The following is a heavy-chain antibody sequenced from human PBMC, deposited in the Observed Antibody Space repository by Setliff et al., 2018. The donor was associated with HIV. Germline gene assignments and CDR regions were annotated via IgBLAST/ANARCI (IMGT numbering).Heavy chain of an antibody. CDR1: GYTFSTYG. V-gene: IGHV1-18*01. Sequence: ASVKVSCKASGYTFSTYGISWVRQAPGQGLEWMGWISAHNDVTHYAQHLQGRVTMTTDTSTSTAYMELRSLRSDDTAVYYCARGGRTQQLVQGTDYWGQGTLVTVSS. CDR2: ISAHNDVT. J-gene: IGHJ4*02. CDR3: ARGGRTQQLVQGTDY. D-gene: IGHD6-13*01.